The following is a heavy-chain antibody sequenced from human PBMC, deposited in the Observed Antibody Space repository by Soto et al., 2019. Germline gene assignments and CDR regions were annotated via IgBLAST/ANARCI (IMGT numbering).Heavy chain of an antibody. CDR3: ARGSAAAGDSNWFDP. D-gene: IGHD6-13*01. J-gene: IGHJ5*02. Sequence: GAPVKVSCKASGYTFTCYGISWVRQAPGQGLEWMGWISAYNGNTNYAQKLQGRVTMTTDTSTSTAYMELRSLRSDDTAVYYCARGSAAAGDSNWFDPWGQGTLVTVLL. V-gene: IGHV1-18*01. CDR2: ISAYNGNT. CDR1: GYTFTCYG.